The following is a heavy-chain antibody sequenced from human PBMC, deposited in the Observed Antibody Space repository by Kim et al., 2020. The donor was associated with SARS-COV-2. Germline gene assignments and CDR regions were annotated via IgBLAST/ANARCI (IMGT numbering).Heavy chain of an antibody. D-gene: IGHD4-17*01. V-gene: IGHV3-15*01. CDR3: TTDHVMTTVSRYYYGMDV. CDR1: GFTFSNAW. J-gene: IGHJ6*02. CDR2: IKSKTDGGTT. Sequence: GGSLRLSCAASGFTFSNAWMSWVRQAPGKGLEWVGRIKSKTDGGTTDYAAPVKGRFTISRDDSKNTLYLQMNSLKTEDTAVYYCTTDHVMTTVSRYYYGMDVWGQGTTVTVSS.